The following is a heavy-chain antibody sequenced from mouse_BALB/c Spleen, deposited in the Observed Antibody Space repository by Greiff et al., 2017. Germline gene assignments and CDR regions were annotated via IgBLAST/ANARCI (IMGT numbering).Heavy chain of an antibody. J-gene: IGHJ4*01. CDR1: GFNIKDTY. Sequence: EVKLMESGAELVKPGASVKLSCTASGFNIKDTYMHWVKQRPEQGLEWIGRIDPANGNTKYDPKFQGKATITADTSSNTAYLQLSSLTSEDTAVYYCAHGGDAMDYWGQGTSVTVSS. CDR2: IDPANGNT. V-gene: IGHV14-3*02. CDR3: AHGGDAMDY.